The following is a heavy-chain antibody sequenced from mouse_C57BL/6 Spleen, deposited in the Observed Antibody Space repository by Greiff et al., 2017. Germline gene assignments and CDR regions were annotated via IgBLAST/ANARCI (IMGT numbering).Heavy chain of an antibody. Sequence: QVQLQQSGPGLVQPSQSLSITCTASGFSLTSYGVHWVRPSPGKGLEWLGVIWSGGSTDYNAAFISRLSISKDNSKSQVSFKMKILRADDTAIDYCARSPTSWDVYFDYWGQGTTLTVSS. CDR2: IWSGGST. D-gene: IGHD4-1*01. CDR3: ARSPTSWDVYFDY. V-gene: IGHV2-2*01. J-gene: IGHJ2*01. CDR1: GFSLTSYG.